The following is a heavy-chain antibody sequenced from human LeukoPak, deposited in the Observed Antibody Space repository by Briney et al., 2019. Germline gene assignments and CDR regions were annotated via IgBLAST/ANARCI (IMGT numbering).Heavy chain of an antibody. CDR2: IYTSGST. J-gene: IGHJ3*02. CDR3: ARVRSGSGVVVVAATQLTDAFDI. V-gene: IGHV4-61*02. D-gene: IGHD2-15*01. CDR1: GGSISSGGYY. Sequence: PSETLSLTCTVSGGSISSGGYYWSWIRQHPGKGLEWIGRIYTSGSTNYNPSLKSRVTMSVDTSKNQFSLKLSSVTAADTAVYYCARVRSGSGVVVVAATQLTDAFDIWGQGTMVTVSS.